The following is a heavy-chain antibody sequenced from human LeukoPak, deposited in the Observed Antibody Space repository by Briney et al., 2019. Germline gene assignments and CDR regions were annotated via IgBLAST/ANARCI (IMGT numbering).Heavy chain of an antibody. Sequence: GESLKISCKGSGYIFSSYWIGWVRQMPGKGLEWMGRIDPSDSYTNYSPSFQGHVTISADKSITTAYLQWSSLKASDTAMYYCARQGFGSGSSYNDSWGQGTLVTVSS. CDR1: GYIFSSYW. D-gene: IGHD3-10*01. V-gene: IGHV5-10-1*01. CDR2: IDPSDSYT. CDR3: ARQGFGSGSSYNDS. J-gene: IGHJ4*02.